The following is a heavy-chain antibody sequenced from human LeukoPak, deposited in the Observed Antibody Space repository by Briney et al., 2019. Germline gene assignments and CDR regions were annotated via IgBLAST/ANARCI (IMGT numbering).Heavy chain of an antibody. Sequence: GGSLRLSCAASGFPFSSYEMNWVRQAPGKRLQWVSYISSSGNKIYYAASVKGRFTISRDNAKNSLYLQIDSLRAEDAAVYYCARGQRPQYTSTWDNWFDPWGQGTQVTVSS. V-gene: IGHV3-48*03. J-gene: IGHJ5*02. D-gene: IGHD2-2*01. CDR2: ISSSGNKI. CDR3: ARGQRPQYTSTWDNWFDP. CDR1: GFPFSSYE.